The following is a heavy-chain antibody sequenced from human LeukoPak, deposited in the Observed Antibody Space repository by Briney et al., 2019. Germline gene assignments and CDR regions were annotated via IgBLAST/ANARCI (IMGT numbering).Heavy chain of an antibody. D-gene: IGHD6-25*01. Sequence: SGTLSLTCAVSGGSISISNSNWWSWVRQPPGKGLEWIGEIYHSGSTNYNPSLKSRVSMSVDTSKTQFSLKLTSVTAADTAVYYCASGGQRLAKWGQGTLVTVSS. CDR3: ASGGQRLAK. V-gene: IGHV4-4*02. CDR2: IYHSGST. J-gene: IGHJ4*02. CDR1: GGSISISNSNW.